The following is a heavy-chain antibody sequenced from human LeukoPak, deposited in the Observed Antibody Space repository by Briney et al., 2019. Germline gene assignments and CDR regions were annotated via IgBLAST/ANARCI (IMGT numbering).Heavy chain of an antibody. CDR1: GFTFSSYG. D-gene: IGHD5-12*01. CDR3: ARGPIGYSGYDFLDTAMNNWFDP. CDR2: IRYDGSNK. J-gene: IGHJ5*02. V-gene: IGHV3-30*02. Sequence: GGSLRLSCAASGFTFSSYGMHWVRQAPGKGLEWVAFIRYDGSNKYYADSVKGRFTISRDNSKNTLYLQMNSLRAEDTAVYYCARGPIGYSGYDFLDTAMNNWFDPWGQGTLVTVSS.